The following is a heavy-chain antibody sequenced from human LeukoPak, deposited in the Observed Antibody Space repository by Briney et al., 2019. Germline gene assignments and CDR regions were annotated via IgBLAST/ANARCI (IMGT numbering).Heavy chain of an antibody. Sequence: GGSLRLSCAASGFTFSDSAMSWVRQAPGKGLEWVSLISGSGRGTNYADFVEGRFTISRDNSKNTLYLQMHSLRVDDTATYYCARRWGADRSGLYFCGQDWGQGTVVAVSS. CDR3: ARRWGADRSGLYFCGQD. CDR1: GFTFSDSA. V-gene: IGHV3-23*01. D-gene: IGHD6-19*01. J-gene: IGHJ4*02. CDR2: ISGSGRGT.